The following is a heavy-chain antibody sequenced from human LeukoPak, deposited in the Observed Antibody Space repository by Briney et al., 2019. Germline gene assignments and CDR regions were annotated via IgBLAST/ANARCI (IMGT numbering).Heavy chain of an antibody. V-gene: IGHV3-7*03. D-gene: IGHD5-24*01. CDR2: IKEDGSKK. J-gene: IGHJ4*02. CDR1: GFTFSLYW. CDR3: AKADRVATITIPVDY. Sequence: PGGSLRLSCATSGFTFSLYWMNWVRQAPGKGLEWVANIKEDGSKKYYVESVKGRFTISRDNAKNSVFLQMNTLRAEDTAVYYCAKADRVATITIPVDYWGQGTLVTVSS.